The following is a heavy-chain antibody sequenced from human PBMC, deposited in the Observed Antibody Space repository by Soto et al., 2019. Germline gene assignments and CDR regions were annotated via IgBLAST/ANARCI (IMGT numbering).Heavy chain of an antibody. Sequence: PGGSLRLSCAVSGFSFRTYGFHWVRQPPGKGLEWVAVISPKGHSDSVEGRFTISRDNSKDTLYLQMNNLRAEDTAVYYCARDDAFGNENAFDLWGQGTMVPVSS. V-gene: IGHV3-33*01. D-gene: IGHD1-1*01. CDR3: ARDDAFGNENAFDL. J-gene: IGHJ3*01. CDR2: ISPK. CDR1: GFSFRTYG.